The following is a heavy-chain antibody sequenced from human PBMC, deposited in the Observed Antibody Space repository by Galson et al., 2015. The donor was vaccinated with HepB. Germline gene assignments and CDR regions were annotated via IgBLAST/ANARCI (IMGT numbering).Heavy chain of an antibody. CDR2: ISYDGSNK. CDR1: GFTFSSYG. J-gene: IGHJ6*02. CDR3: AKDTQWLVAYYYGIDV. V-gene: IGHV3-30*18. Sequence: SLRLSCAASGFTFSSYGMHWVRQAPGKGLEWVAVISYDGSNKYYADSVKGRFTISRDNSKNTLYLQMNSLRAEDTAVYYCAKDTQWLVAYYYGIDVWGPGTTVTVSS. D-gene: IGHD6-19*01.